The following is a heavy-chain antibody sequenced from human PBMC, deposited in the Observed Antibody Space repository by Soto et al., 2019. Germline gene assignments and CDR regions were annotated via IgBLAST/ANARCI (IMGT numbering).Heavy chain of an antibody. J-gene: IGHJ6*03. CDR3: ARADSTYSSSSYYMDV. V-gene: IGHV3-11*01. CDR1: GFTFSDYY. D-gene: IGHD6-6*01. CDR2: ISSSGSTI. Sequence: GGSLRLSCAASGFTFSDYYMSWIRQAPGKGLEWVSYISSSGSTIYYADSVKGRFTISRDNAKNSLYLQMNSLRAEDTSLYYCARADSTYSSSSYYMDVWGKGTTVTVSS.